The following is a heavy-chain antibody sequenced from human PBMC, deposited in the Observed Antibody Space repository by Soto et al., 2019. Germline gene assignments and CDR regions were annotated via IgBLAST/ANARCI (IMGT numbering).Heavy chain of an antibody. CDR1: GGSISSPNW. V-gene: IGHV4-4*02. D-gene: IGHD2-2*02. CDR3: AKEVVVVPGAIRGYGLDV. CDR2: IYHSGTT. J-gene: IGHJ6*02. Sequence: KPSETLSLTCAVSGGSISSPNWWSWVRQSPGXGLEWIGEIYHSGTTNYNPSLKSRVTISLEKSKNQFSLKMTSVTAADTAMYYCAKEVVVVPGAIRGYGLDVWGPGTTVTVSS.